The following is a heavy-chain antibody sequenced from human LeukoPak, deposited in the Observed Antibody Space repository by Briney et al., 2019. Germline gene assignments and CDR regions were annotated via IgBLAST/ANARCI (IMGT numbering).Heavy chain of an antibody. Sequence: GGSLRLSCAASGFTFSSSWMNWVRQAPGKGLELVASIKQGGSEKYYVDSVKGRFTISRDNANNSLYLQMNSLRAEDTAVYYCARVSREISSYWGQGTTVTVSS. V-gene: IGHV3-7*01. D-gene: IGHD2-2*01. J-gene: IGHJ4*02. CDR2: IKQGGSEK. CDR1: GFTFSSSW. CDR3: ARVSREISSY.